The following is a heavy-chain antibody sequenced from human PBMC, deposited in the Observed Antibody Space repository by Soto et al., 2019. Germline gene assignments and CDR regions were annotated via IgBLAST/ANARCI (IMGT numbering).Heavy chain of an antibody. J-gene: IGHJ4*02. Sequence: QVQLQESGPGQVKLSETLCLTCTVSGGSISSCYRSWIRQPPGKGLEWIGYIYYSGSTNYNPSLKSRVTISVDTSKNQFSLKLSSVTAADTAVYYCARRYGVYFDYWGQGTLVTVSS. V-gene: IGHV4-59*08. CDR3: ARRYGVYFDY. CDR1: GGSISSCY. CDR2: IYYSGST. D-gene: IGHD4-17*01.